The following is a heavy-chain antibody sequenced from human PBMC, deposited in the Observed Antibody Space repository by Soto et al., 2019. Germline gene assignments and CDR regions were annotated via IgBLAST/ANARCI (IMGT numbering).Heavy chain of an antibody. J-gene: IGHJ4*02. CDR3: TTGIYYDILTGYHNVAY. Sequence: GGSLRVSCVSSGFNLSHPWMTWVRQAAGNGLDWVGRIKSKTDGGTADYAAPVKGRATISRDDSKNTVYLQMNSLKTEDTAVYYCTTGIYYDILTGYHNVAYWGQGALVTVSS. CDR1: GFNLSHPW. V-gene: IGHV3-15*01. D-gene: IGHD3-9*01. CDR2: IKSKTDGGTA.